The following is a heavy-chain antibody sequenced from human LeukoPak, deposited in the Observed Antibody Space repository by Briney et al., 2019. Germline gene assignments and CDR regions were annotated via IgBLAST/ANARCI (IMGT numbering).Heavy chain of an antibody. CDR1: GGSISSSSYY. D-gene: IGHD1-26*01. CDR3: ARRIDSSPTSANWFDP. J-gene: IGHJ5*02. Sequence: SETLSLTCTVSGGSISSSSYYWGWIRQPPGKGLEWIGSIFYSGTTYYNPSLKSRVTISVDTSKNQFSLKLSSVTAADTAVYHCARRIDSSPTSANWFDPWGQGTLVTVSS. CDR2: IFYSGTT. V-gene: IGHV4-39*01.